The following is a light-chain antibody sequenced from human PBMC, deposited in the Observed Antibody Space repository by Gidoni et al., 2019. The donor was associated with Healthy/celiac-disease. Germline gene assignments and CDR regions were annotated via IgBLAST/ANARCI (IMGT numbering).Light chain of an antibody. V-gene: IGKV1-12*01. CDR1: QGISSG. CDR2: AAS. Sequence: DIQMNKSPSSVSASVGDRVTINCRASQGISSGLAWYQQKPGKDTKLLIYAASSLQSGVPSRFSGSGSGTDFTLTISSRQPEDFATYYCQQANSFLRTFGQGTKVEIK. J-gene: IGKJ1*01. CDR3: QQANSFLRT.